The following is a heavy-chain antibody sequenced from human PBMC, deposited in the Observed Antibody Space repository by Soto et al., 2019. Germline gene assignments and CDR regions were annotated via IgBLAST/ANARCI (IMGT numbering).Heavy chain of an antibody. V-gene: IGHV1-69*13. CDR2: IIPVFGKA. D-gene: IGHD3-22*01. Sequence: ASVKVSCKASGGTFSRDAINWLRQAPGQGLEWMGGIIPVFGKANYAQKFQGRVTITADESTTTGYMELRSLTSEDTAVYYCARDFSFYDSSADYYFYRAQRTSVPVS. CDR1: GGTFSRDA. CDR3: ARDFSFYDSSADYYFY. J-gene: IGHJ6*02.